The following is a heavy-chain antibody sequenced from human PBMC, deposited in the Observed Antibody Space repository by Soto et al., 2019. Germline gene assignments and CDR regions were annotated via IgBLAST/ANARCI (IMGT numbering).Heavy chain of an antibody. CDR2: IIPIFGTA. J-gene: IGHJ4*02. V-gene: IGHV1-69*01. Sequence: QVQLVQSGAEVKKPGSSVKVSCKASGGTFSSYAISWVRQAPGQGLEWMGGIIPIFGTANYAQKFQGRVTITADESTSTDYMELSSLRSEDTAVYYCARDSSYYYDSSGYYYQLDYWGQGTLVTVSS. D-gene: IGHD3-22*01. CDR1: GGTFSSYA. CDR3: ARDSSYYYDSSGYYYQLDY.